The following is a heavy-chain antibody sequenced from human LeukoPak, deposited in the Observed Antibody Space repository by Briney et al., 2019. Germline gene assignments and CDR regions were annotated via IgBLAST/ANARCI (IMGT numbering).Heavy chain of an antibody. CDR3: ARHLWGPQYGSGIGDY. D-gene: IGHD3-10*01. Sequence: GASVKVSCKASGYTFTSYAMNWVRQAPGQGLEWMGWINTNTGNPTYAQGFTGRFVFSLDTSVSTAYLRISSLKAEDTAVYYCARHLWGPQYGSGIGDYWGQGTLVTVSS. CDR1: GYTFTSYA. V-gene: IGHV7-4-1*02. CDR2: INTNTGNP. J-gene: IGHJ4*02.